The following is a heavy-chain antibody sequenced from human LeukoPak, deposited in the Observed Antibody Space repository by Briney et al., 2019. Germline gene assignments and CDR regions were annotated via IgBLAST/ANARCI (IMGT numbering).Heavy chain of an antibody. D-gene: IGHD3-10*01. CDR3: ARRGRFGKNLDY. V-gene: IGHV4-34*01. CDR2: INHSGST. Sequence: PSETLSLTCAVYGGSFSGYYWSWIRQPPGKGLEWIGEINHSGSTNYNPSLKSRVTISVDTSKNQFSLKLSSVTAADTAVYYCARRGRFGKNLDYWGQGTLVTVSS. CDR1: GGSFSGYY. J-gene: IGHJ4*02.